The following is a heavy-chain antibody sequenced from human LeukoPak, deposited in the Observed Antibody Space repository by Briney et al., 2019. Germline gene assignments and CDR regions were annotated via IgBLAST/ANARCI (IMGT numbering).Heavy chain of an antibody. CDR3: TKEILTGGTAFDY. J-gene: IGHJ4*02. D-gene: IGHD2-8*02. Sequence: GGSLRPSCTTSGFNFDYYSMPWVRQAPGKGLEWVSLINYNGDITYYGDSMKGRFTVSRDNNKNSLYLQMHSLTIEDTAFYYCTKEILTGGTAFDYWGQGTLVTVSS. CDR1: GFNFDYYS. V-gene: IGHV3-43*01. CDR2: INYNGDIT.